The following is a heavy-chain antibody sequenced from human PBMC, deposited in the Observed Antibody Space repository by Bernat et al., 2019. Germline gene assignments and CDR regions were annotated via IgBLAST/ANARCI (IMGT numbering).Heavy chain of an antibody. V-gene: IGHV3-33*06. CDR1: GFTFSNYG. D-gene: IGHD2-15*01. CDR3: AKDHFSGYCSGGSCYGILDY. CDR2: IWYDGSNK. J-gene: IGHJ4*02. Sequence: QVQLVESGGGVVQPGRSLRLSCAASGFTFSNYGMHWVRQAPGKGLEWVAVIWYDGSNKYYADSVKGRFTISRDNSKNTLFVQMNTLRAEDTAVYYCAKDHFSGYCSGGSCYGILDYWGQGTLVTVSS.